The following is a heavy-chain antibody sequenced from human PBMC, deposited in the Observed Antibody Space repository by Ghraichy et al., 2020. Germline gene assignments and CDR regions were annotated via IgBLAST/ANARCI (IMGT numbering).Heavy chain of an antibody. CDR2: ISGNSGSI. J-gene: IGHJ4*02. D-gene: IGHD2/OR15-2a*01. CDR1: GFTFNDYA. Sequence: GGTLRLSCAASGFTFNDYAMHWVRQAPGKGLEWVSGISGNSGSIGYADSVKGRFTISRDNAKNSLYLQMNSLRAEDTALYYCAKDIGGEPLLWHYYFDYWGQGTLATVPP. V-gene: IGHV3-9*01. CDR3: AKDIGGEPLLWHYYFDY.